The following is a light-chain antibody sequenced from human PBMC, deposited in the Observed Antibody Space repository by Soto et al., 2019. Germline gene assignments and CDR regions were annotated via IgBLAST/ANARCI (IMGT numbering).Light chain of an antibody. Sequence: DIQMTQSPSSLSASLGDRVTITCQASQDISNYLNWFQHEPGKAPKLLIYDASNLETGVPSRFSGNGSGTDFSFTISSLQPEDIATYFCQQFDNLPYTSGQGTKLEIK. CDR1: QDISNY. V-gene: IGKV1-33*01. CDR2: DAS. J-gene: IGKJ2*01. CDR3: QQFDNLPYT.